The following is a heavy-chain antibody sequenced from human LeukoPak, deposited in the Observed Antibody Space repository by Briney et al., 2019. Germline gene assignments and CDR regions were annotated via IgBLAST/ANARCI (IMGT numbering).Heavy chain of an antibody. V-gene: IGHV3-23*01. CDR1: GFTFSSYA. D-gene: IGHD3-22*01. J-gene: IGHJ4*02. CDR3: AKAGQYYYDSSGYRRRSYYFDY. Sequence: GGSLRLSCAASGFTFSSYAMSWVRQAPGKGLEWVSAISGSGGSTYYADSVKGRFTISSDNSKNTLYLQMNSLRAEDTAVYYCAKAGQYYYDSSGYRRRSYYFDYWGQGTLVTVSS. CDR2: ISGSGGST.